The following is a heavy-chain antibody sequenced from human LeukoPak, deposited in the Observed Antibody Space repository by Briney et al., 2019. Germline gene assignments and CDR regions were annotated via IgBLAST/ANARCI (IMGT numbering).Heavy chain of an antibody. CDR1: GFTFSSYS. Sequence: GGSLRLSCAASGFTFSSYSMNWVRQAPGKGLEWVSSISSSSSYIYYADSVKGRFTISRDNAKNSLYLQMNSLRAEDTAVYYCARMPRSGWYGGIDYWGQGXLVTXSS. J-gene: IGHJ4*02. CDR3: ARMPRSGWYGGIDY. D-gene: IGHD6-19*01. V-gene: IGHV3-21*01. CDR2: ISSSSSYI.